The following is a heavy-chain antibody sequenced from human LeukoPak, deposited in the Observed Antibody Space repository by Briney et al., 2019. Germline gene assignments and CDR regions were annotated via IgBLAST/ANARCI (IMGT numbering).Heavy chain of an antibody. D-gene: IGHD3-22*01. V-gene: IGHV3-23*01. CDR2: ISGTGYST. CDR3: ARGGSGSGYHYYYYYMDV. J-gene: IGHJ6*03. Sequence: GGSLRLSCGASGFTFSSYGMSWVRQAPGKGLEWVSGISGTGYSTYYAGSVKGRFTISRDNANNTLYLQMNSLRVEDTAVYYCARGGSGSGYHYYYYYMDVWGKGTTVTISS. CDR1: GFTFSSYG.